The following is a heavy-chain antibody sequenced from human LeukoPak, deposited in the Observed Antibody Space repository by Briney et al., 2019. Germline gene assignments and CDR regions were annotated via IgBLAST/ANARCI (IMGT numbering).Heavy chain of an antibody. CDR2: LYGNGYGR. CDR3: AKFEGSETSNYCSVH. J-gene: IGHJ4*02. V-gene: IGHV3-23*05. Sequence: GGALRLSCTSSGFTFSNFAMGWVRQAPRRGLEWVSGLYGNGYGRFYADSVKGRFTVSRDNPKHTVYLQMNRLRNEDTAVYYCAKFEGSETSNYCSVHWGQGTLVTVSS. CDR1: GFTFSNFA. D-gene: IGHD5-24*01.